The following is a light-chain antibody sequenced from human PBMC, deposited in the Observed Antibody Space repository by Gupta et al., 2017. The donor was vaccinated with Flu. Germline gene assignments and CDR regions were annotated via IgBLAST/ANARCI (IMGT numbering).Light chain of an antibody. CDR2: AAS. J-gene: IGKJ1*01. CDR3: QQSDTLPWT. V-gene: IGKV1-39*01. CDR1: QSISSY. Sequence: DIQMTQSPSSLSASVGDRVTITCRASQSISSYLNWYQQKPGKAPKLLIYAASSLQSGVPSRFSGSGSGTDFTLTISSLQPEDFATYHCQQSDTLPWTFGQGTKVEIK.